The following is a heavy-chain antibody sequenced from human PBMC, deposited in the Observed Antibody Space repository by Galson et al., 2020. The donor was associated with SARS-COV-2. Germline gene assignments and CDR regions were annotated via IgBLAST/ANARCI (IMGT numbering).Heavy chain of an antibody. V-gene: IGHV3-48*01. J-gene: IGHJ5*02. D-gene: IGHD3-3*01. CDR3: ARDQSGYVNYFDP. Sequence: GGSLRLSCAASGFTLSSYAMNWVRPAPGKGLEWVSYISGSGRTLYYADSAKGRFTISRDTAKNSLYLQMNRLRVEDTAVYYCARDQSGYVNYFDPWGQGTRVTVSS. CDR1: GFTLSSYA. CDR2: ISGSGRTL.